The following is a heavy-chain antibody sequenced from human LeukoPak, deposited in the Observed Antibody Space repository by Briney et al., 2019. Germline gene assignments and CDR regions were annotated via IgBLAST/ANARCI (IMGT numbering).Heavy chain of an antibody. V-gene: IGHV3-53*01. Sequence: GGSLRLSCAASGFTVGTNYMSWVRQAPRKGLEWVSVIYSAGSTYYADSVKGRFTISRDNSKNTLYLQMNSLRAEDTAVYYCARDSRGYNYLYFDYWGQGTLVTVSS. CDR1: GFTVGTNY. CDR2: IYSAGST. D-gene: IGHD5-18*01. CDR3: ARDSRGYNYLYFDY. J-gene: IGHJ4*02.